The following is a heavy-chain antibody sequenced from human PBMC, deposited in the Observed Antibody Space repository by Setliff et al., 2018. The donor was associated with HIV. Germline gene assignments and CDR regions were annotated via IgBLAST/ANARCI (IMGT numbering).Heavy chain of an antibody. CDR1: GYTFTAHH. V-gene: IGHV1-2*02. D-gene: IGHD3-3*01. CDR2: IIPKSGET. CDR3: ARVVDRNYDFWSAYEY. Sequence: ASVKVSCKSSGYTFTAHHIHWVRQAPGQGPEWMGWIIPKSGETSYAEKFRGRVTMTRDTSLSTAYMELSWLTSDDTAVYYCARVVDRNYDFWSAYEYWGQGTLVTVS. J-gene: IGHJ4*02.